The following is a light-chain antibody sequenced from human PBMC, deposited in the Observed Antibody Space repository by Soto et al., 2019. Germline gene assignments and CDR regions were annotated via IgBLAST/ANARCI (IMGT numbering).Light chain of an antibody. Sequence: EIVMTQSPATLSVSPGERATLSCRASQSVSSKLAWYQQKPGQAPRLLIYGASTRATGIPARFSGSGSGTAFTLTISSLQSEDFAVYYCQQYNNWPSLTFGGGTRVEIK. CDR2: GAS. V-gene: IGKV3-15*01. CDR3: QQYNNWPSLT. CDR1: QSVSSK. J-gene: IGKJ4*01.